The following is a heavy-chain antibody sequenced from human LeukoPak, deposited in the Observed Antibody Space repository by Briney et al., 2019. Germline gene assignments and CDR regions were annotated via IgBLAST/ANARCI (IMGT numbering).Heavy chain of an antibody. V-gene: IGHV3-15*01. Sequence: GGSLRLSCAASGFTFSNAWMSWVRQAPGKGLEWVGRIKSKTDGGTTDYAAPVKGRFTISRDDSKNTLYLQMNSLKTEDTAVYYCTTGGTYCYDSSDEDYWGQGTLVTVSS. CDR2: IKSKTDGGTT. CDR1: GFTFSNAW. J-gene: IGHJ4*02. D-gene: IGHD3-22*01. CDR3: TTGGTYCYDSSDEDY.